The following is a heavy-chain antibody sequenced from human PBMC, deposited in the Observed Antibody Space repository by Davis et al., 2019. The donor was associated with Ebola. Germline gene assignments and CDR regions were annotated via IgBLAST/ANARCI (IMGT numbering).Heavy chain of an antibody. V-gene: IGHV5-51*01. CDR2: IYPGDSDT. D-gene: IGHD4-11*01. Sequence: GESLKISCQGSGYSFTSYWIGWVRQLPGKGLEWMGIIYPGDSDTRYSPSFQGQVTISADKSISTAYLQWSSLKASDTAMYYCARSYDYSNYGYWYWGQGTLVTVSS. CDR1: GYSFTSYW. J-gene: IGHJ4*02. CDR3: ARSYDYSNYGYWY.